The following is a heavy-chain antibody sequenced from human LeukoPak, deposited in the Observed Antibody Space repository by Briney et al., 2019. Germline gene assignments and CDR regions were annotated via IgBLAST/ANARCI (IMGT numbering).Heavy chain of an antibody. J-gene: IGHJ5*02. CDR1: GFTFSSYW. CDR2: SRDKAHSYTT. Sequence: PGGSLRLSCAASGFTFSSYWMSWVRQTPGRGLEWVARSRDKAHSYTTEYAASVRGRFTISRDESNNSLYLQMNSLKIEDTALYYCVRGYNSFDPWGQGTQVTVSS. CDR3: VRGYNSFDP. D-gene: IGHD3-10*01. V-gene: IGHV3-72*01.